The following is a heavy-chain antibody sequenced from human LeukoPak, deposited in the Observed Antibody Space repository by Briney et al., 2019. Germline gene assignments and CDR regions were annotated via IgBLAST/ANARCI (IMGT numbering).Heavy chain of an antibody. CDR2: ISAYNGNT. V-gene: IGHV1-18*01. CDR3: ARLRWGIVGASFDY. D-gene: IGHD1-26*01. Sequence: ASVKVSCKASGYTFTSYGISWVRQAPGQGLEWTGWISAYNGNTNYAQKLQGRVTMTTDTSTSTAYMELRGLRSDDTAVYYCARLRWGIVGASFDYWGQGTLVTVSS. CDR1: GYTFTSYG. J-gene: IGHJ4*02.